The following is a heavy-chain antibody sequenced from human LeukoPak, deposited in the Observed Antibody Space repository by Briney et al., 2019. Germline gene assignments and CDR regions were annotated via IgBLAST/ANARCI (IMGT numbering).Heavy chain of an antibody. V-gene: IGHV3-13*01. CDR2: IGTAGDT. J-gene: IGHJ4*02. CDR3: ARALTVAGSSYYFDY. CDR1: GFTFSSYD. Sequence: GGSLRLSCAASGFTFSSYDMHWVRQATGKGLEWVSAIGTAGDTYYPGSVKGRFTISRDNAKSSLYLQMNSLSAGDTAAYYCARALTVAGSSYYFDYWGQGTLVTVSS. D-gene: IGHD6-19*01.